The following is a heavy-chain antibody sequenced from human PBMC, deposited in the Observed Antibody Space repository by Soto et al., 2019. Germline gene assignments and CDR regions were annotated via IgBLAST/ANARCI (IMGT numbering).Heavy chain of an antibody. CDR1: GGSFSGYY. CDR2: INHSGST. J-gene: IGHJ5*02. D-gene: IGHD5-18*01. Sequence: SETLSLTCAVHGGSFSGYYWSWIRQPPGKGLEWIGEINHSGSTNYNPSLKSRVTISVDTSKNQFSLKLSSVTAADTAVYYCARTRRGYSYGLGYENWFDPWGQGTLVTVSS. CDR3: ARTRRGYSYGLGYENWFDP. V-gene: IGHV4-34*01.